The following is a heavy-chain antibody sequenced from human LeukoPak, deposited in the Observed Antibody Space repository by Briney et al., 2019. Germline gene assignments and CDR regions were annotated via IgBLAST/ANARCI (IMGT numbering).Heavy chain of an antibody. V-gene: IGHV1-18*01. CDR2: INAYNGNT. D-gene: IGHD1-26*01. Sequence: ASVKVSCKTSGYTFTYYVISWVRQAPGQGLEWMGWINAYNGNTNDAQKFQGRVTMTTDTSTSTAYLELRSLRSDDTAVYYCARGEKPYDYWGQGTLVSVSS. CDR1: GYTFTYYV. CDR3: ARGEKPYDY. J-gene: IGHJ4*02.